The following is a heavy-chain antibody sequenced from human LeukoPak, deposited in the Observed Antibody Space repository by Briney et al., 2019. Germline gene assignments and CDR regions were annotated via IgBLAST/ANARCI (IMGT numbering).Heavy chain of an antibody. J-gene: IGHJ6*03. CDR3: ARKLDCSSTSCYAYYYYYMDV. V-gene: IGHV3-11*06. CDR2: ISSSSSYI. Sequence: GGSLRLSCAASGFTFSDHYMSWIRQAAGKGLEWVSYISSSSSYIYYADSVKGRFTISRDNAKNSLYLQMNSLRAEDTAVYYCARKLDCSSTSCYAYYYYYMDVWGKGTTVTVSS. D-gene: IGHD2-2*01. CDR1: GFTFSDHY.